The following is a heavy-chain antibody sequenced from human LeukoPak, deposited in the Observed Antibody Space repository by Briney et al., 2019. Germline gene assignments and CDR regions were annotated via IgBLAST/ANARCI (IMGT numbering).Heavy chain of an antibody. Sequence: GGSLRLSCAASGFTFSGSAMHWVRQASGKGLEWVGRIRSKANSYATAYAASVKGRFTISRDDSKNTAYLQMNSLKTEDTAVYYCTRRGLRGSSENWFDPWGQGTLVTVSS. D-gene: IGHD6-19*01. CDR2: IRSKANSYAT. CDR3: TRRGLRGSSENWFDP. V-gene: IGHV3-73*01. CDR1: GFTFSGSA. J-gene: IGHJ5*02.